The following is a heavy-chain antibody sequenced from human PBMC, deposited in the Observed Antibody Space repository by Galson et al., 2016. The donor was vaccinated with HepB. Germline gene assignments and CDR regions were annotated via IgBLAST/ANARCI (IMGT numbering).Heavy chain of an antibody. V-gene: IGHV4-59*13. Sequence: ETLSLTCTVSGGSINNYYWRWIRQSPGKALEWVGYIYSSGSAYYNPSLEGRVTISLDTSKKQFSLKLSSVTAADSAVYYSARCPYGGNSYCDYWGQGILVIVSS. J-gene: IGHJ4*02. D-gene: IGHD4-23*01. CDR1: GGSINNYY. CDR3: ARCPYGGNSYCDY. CDR2: IYSSGSA.